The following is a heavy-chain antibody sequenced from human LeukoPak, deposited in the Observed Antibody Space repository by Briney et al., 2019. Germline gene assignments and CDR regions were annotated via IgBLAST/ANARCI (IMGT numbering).Heavy chain of an antibody. V-gene: IGHV3-21*01. D-gene: IGHD1-26*01. CDR1: GFTFSSYS. CDR2: ISSSSSYI. Sequence: PGGSLRLSCAASGFTFSSYSMNWVRQAPGKGLEWVSSISSSSSYIYYADSVKGRFTISRDNAKNSLYLQMNSLRAEDTAVYYCARDPSNVGASSDVDYWGQGTLVTVSS. CDR3: ARDPSNVGASSDVDY. J-gene: IGHJ4*02.